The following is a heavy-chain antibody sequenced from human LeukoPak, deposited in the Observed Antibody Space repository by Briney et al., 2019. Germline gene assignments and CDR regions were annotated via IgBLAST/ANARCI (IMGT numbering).Heavy chain of an antibody. D-gene: IGHD3-22*01. V-gene: IGHV3-48*03. J-gene: IGHJ6*02. Sequence: GGSLRLFCAASGFTFSSYEMNRVRQAPGKGLEWVSYISSSGSTIYYADSVKGRFTISRDNAKNSLYLQMNSLRAEDTAVYYCARVGYYYDSSGYWNRFGMDVWGQGTTVTVSS. CDR2: ISSSGSTI. CDR3: ARVGYYYDSSGYWNRFGMDV. CDR1: GFTFSSYE.